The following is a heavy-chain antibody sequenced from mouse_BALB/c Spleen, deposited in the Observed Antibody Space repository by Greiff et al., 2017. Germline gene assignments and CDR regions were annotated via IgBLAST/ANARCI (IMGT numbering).Heavy chain of an antibody. V-gene: IGHV1S126*01. CDR1: GYSFTSYW. CDR3: ARVYGHYFDY. CDR2: IDPSDSET. J-gene: IGHJ2*01. Sequence: QVQLKESGPQLVRPGASVKISCKASGYSFTSYWMHWVKQRPGQGLEWIGMIDPSDSETRLNQKFKDKATLTVDKSSSTAYMQLSSPTSEDSAVYYCARVYGHYFDYWGQGTTLTVSS. D-gene: IGHD1-1*01.